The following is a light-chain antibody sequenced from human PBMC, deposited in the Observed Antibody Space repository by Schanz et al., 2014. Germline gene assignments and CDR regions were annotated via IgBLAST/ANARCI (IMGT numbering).Light chain of an antibody. CDR2: GAS. CDR3: QQYNKWPPWT. J-gene: IGKJ1*01. Sequence: EIVLTQSPGTLSLSPGERATLSCRASQSISSSFLAWYQQKPGQAPRLLIYGASSRATGIPDRFSGSGSGTEFTLTIRSLQSEDFALYYCQQYNKWPPWTFGQGTKVEIK. CDR1: QSISSSF. V-gene: IGKV3-20*01.